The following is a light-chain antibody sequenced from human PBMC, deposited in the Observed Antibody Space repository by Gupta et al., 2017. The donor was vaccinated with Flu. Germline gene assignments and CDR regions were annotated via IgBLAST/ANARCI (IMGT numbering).Light chain of an antibody. Sequence: PGTLSLSPGERATLSCRASQRVSSGYLAWYQQKRGQAPRLLIYDESRRATGIPDRFSGSGSGTDFTLTISRLEPEDFAVYYWQQYGRSLTFGGGTKVEIK. CDR2: DES. CDR1: QRVSSGY. V-gene: IGKV3-20*01. CDR3: QQYGRSLT. J-gene: IGKJ4*01.